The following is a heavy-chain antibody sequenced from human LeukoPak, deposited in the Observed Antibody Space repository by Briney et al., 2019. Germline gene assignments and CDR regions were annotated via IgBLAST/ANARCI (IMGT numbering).Heavy chain of an antibody. Sequence: GGSLRLSCAASGFTFSSYGMHWVRQAPGKGLEWVAVIWYDGSNKYYADSVKGRFTISRDNSKNTLYLQMNGLRAEDTAVYYCTRDGGTWNGPNFDYWGQGNLVTVSS. CDR1: GFTFSSYG. CDR2: IWYDGSNK. J-gene: IGHJ4*02. D-gene: IGHD1-1*01. CDR3: TRDGGTWNGPNFDY. V-gene: IGHV3-33*01.